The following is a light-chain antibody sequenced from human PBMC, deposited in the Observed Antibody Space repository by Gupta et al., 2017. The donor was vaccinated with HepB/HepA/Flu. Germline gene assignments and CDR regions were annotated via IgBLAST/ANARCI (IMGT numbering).Light chain of an antibody. CDR3: QQSDSTPPYT. CDR2: AAS. CDR1: QSISSY. Sequence: DIQMTQSPSSLSASVGDRVTITCRASQSISSYLNWYQQKPGKAPKLLIYAASSLQSGVPSRFSGSGSGKDLTLTISSRQPEDFATYYCQQSDSTPPYTFGQGTKLEIK. J-gene: IGKJ2*01. V-gene: IGKV1-39*01.